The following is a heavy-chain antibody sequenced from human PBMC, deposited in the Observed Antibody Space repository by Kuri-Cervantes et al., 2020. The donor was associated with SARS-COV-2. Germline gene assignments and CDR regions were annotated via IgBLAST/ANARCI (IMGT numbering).Heavy chain of an antibody. CDR1: GYTFTGYY. CDR3: ARRIAAGSSHDHILDY. D-gene: IGHD6-6*01. Sequence: ASVKVSCKASGYTFTGYYMHWVRQAPGQGLEWMGIINPSGGSTSYAQKFQGRVTMTRDTSTSTVYMELSSLRSEDTAVYYCARRIAAGSSHDHILDYWGQGTLVTVSS. V-gene: IGHV1-46*01. J-gene: IGHJ4*02. CDR2: INPSGGST.